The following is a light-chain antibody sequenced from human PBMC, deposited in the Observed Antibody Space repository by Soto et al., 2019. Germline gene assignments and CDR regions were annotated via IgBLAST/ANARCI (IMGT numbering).Light chain of an antibody. CDR1: QSVSSN. CDR2: GAS. J-gene: IGKJ2*01. V-gene: IGKV3-15*01. Sequence: EIVITQSPATLSVSPGERATLSCRASQSVSSNLAWYQQKPGQAPRLLIYGASTRATGIPARFSGSGSGTEFTLTISSLQSEDFAAYYCQQYNNCPFTFGQGTKLEIK. CDR3: QQYNNCPFT.